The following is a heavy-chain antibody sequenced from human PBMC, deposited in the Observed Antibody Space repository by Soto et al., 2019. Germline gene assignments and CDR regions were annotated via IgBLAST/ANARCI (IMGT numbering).Heavy chain of an antibody. CDR1: GGSFSGYC. J-gene: IGHJ2*01. CDR2: ISHSGSA. V-gene: IGHV4-34*01. CDR3: AAHLKTTVTTYWYFDL. Sequence: QVHLQQWGAGLLKPSETLSLTCAVYGGSFSGYCWSWIRQPPGKGLEWIGEISHSGSANFNPSLKSRVTISVEPSKNQFSLKLSSVTAADTAVYYCAAHLKTTVTTYWYFDLWGRGTLVTVSS. D-gene: IGHD4-17*01.